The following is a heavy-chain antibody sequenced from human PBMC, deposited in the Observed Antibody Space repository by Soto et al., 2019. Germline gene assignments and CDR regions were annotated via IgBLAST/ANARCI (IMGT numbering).Heavy chain of an antibody. V-gene: IGHV3-7*01. J-gene: IGHJ4*02. D-gene: IGHD6-19*01. CDR2: IDQDESET. CDR3: ARGYSGEDF. Sequence: GGSLRLSCAVSGFTLINYWMSWVRQTPGRGLEWVASIDQDESETYYLDSVKGRFTVSRDNARNSLFLQMNSLRAEDTALYYCARGYSGEDFWGQGTLVTVSS. CDR1: GFTLINYW.